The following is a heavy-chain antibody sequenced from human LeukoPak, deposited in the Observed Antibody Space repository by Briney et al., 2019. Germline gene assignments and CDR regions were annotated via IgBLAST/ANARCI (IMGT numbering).Heavy chain of an antibody. CDR2: IYYTGST. V-gene: IGHV4-30-4*01. J-gene: IGHJ4*02. Sequence: SETLSLTCTVSGGSISSGDYYWSWIRQPPGKGLEWIGYIYYTGSTYYNPSLKSRVTISIDTSKNQFSLKLSSVTAADTALFYCAISSSSAPFYFDYWGQGTLVTVSS. CDR1: GGSISSGDYY. CDR3: AISSSSAPFYFDY. D-gene: IGHD6-6*01.